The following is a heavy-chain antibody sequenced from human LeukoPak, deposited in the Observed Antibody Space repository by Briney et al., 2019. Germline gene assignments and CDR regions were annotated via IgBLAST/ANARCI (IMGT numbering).Heavy chain of an antibody. J-gene: IGHJ4*02. D-gene: IGHD3-10*01. Sequence: GGSLRLSCAASGFTFGSYGMHWVRQAPGKGLEWVAFIRYDGSNKYYADSVKGRFTISRDNSKNTLYLQMNSLRAEDTAVYYCAKDTYGSGSSFDYWGQGTLVTVSS. V-gene: IGHV3-30*02. CDR1: GFTFGSYG. CDR3: AKDTYGSGSSFDY. CDR2: IRYDGSNK.